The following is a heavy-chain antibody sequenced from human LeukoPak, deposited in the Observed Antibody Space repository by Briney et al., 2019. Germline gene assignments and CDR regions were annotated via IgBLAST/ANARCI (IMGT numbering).Heavy chain of an antibody. CDR1: GGSISSYY. D-gene: IGHD4-23*01. V-gene: IGHV4-4*07. J-gene: IGHJ5*02. CDR3: ARDRVGGNGDWFAP. Sequence: SETLPLTCTVSGGSISSYYWSWIRQPAGKGLEWIGRIYTSGSTNYNPSLKSRVTMSVDTSKNQLSLRLSSVTAADTAVYYCARDRVGGNGDWFAPWGQGTLVTVSS. CDR2: IYTSGST.